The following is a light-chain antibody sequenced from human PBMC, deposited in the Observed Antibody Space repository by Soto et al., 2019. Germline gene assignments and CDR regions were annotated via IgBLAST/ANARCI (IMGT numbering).Light chain of an antibody. Sequence: EIVLTQSPGTLSLSPGERATHSCRASQGVSSNYLAWYQQKPGQAPRLLISGASSRATGIPDRFSGSGSGTDFSLTISRLESEDFAVYYCQQYGNSPLTFGGGTKVYIK. CDR2: GAS. CDR3: QQYGNSPLT. CDR1: QGVSSNY. V-gene: IGKV3-20*01. J-gene: IGKJ4*01.